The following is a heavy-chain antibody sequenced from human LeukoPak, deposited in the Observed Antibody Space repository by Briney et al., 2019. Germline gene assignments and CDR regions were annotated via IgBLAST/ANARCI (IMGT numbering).Heavy chain of an antibody. Sequence: GGSLRLSCTASGFTFSSYAMNWVRQAPGKGLEWVSGIGAGGTFTYYADSVKGRFTISRDNSKNTLYLQLNSLRAEDTAVYYCAKPYDTTGLFYAFDAWGRGTVVTVSS. D-gene: IGHD2-8*02. CDR1: GFTFSSYA. J-gene: IGHJ3*01. CDR3: AKPYDTTGLFYAFDA. CDR2: IGAGGTFT. V-gene: IGHV3-23*01.